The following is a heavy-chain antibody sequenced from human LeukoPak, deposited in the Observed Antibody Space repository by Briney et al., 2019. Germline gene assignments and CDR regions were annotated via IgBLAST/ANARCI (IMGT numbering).Heavy chain of an antibody. CDR3: ARGKQWLVQD. CDR1: GYTFTGYY. D-gene: IGHD6-19*01. Sequence: ASVKVSCKASGYTFTGYYMHWVRQAPGQGLEWMGWINTNTGNPTYAQGFTGRFVFSLDTSVSTAYLQISSLKAEDTAVYYCARGKQWLVQDWGQGTLVTVSS. J-gene: IGHJ4*02. V-gene: IGHV7-4-1*02. CDR2: INTNTGNP.